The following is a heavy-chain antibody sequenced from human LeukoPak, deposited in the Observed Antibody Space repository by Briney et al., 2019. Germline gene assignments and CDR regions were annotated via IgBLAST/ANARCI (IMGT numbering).Heavy chain of an antibody. V-gene: IGHV3-11*06. J-gene: IGHJ6*02. CDR2: ISSSSSYT. D-gene: IGHD3-10*01. CDR1: GDSVSSSNYY. Sequence: LSLTCAVSGDSVSSSNYYWSWIRQAPGKGLEWVSYISSSSSYTNYADSVKGRFTISRDNAKNSLYLQMNSLRAEDTAVYYCARERVDVLLWDYYYYGMDVWGQGTTVTVSS. CDR3: ARERVDVLLWDYYYYGMDV.